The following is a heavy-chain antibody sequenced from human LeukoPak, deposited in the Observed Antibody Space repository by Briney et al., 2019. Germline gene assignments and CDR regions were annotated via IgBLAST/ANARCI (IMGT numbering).Heavy chain of an antibody. Sequence: GGSLRLSCAASGFTFSSYWMSWVRQAPGKGLEWVANIKQDGSEKYYVDSVKGRFTIPRDNAKNSLYLQMNSLRAEDTAVYYCARDCEWCGSGSYPTLLFRYYGMDVWGQGTTVTVSS. J-gene: IGHJ6*02. CDR1: GFTFSSYW. CDR2: IKQDGSEK. V-gene: IGHV3-7*01. CDR3: ARDCEWCGSGSYPTLLFRYYGMDV. D-gene: IGHD3-10*01.